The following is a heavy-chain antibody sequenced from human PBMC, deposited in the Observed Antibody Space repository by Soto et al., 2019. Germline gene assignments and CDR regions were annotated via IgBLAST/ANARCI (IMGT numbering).Heavy chain of an antibody. CDR1: GFTFSSYG. J-gene: IGHJ4*02. CDR3: AKEEYGSGGYYKPHDY. Sequence: PGGSLRLSCAASGFTFSSYGMHWVRQAPGKGLEWVAVISYDGSNKYYADSVKGRFTISRDNSKNTLYLQMNSLRAEDTAVYYCAKEEYGSGGYYKPHDYWGQGTLVNVSA. CDR2: ISYDGSNK. V-gene: IGHV3-30*18. D-gene: IGHD3-10*01.